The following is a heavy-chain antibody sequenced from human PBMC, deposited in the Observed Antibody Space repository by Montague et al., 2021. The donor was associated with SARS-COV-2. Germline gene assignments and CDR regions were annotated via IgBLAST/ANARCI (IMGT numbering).Heavy chain of an antibody. D-gene: IGHD2-21*01. CDR3: ARVVSNYYGMDV. J-gene: IGHJ6*02. Sequence: SLSLSFSASGFTFSSYGMHWVRQAPGKGLEWVAVIWYDGSNKYYADSVKGRFTISRDNSKNTLYLQMNSLRAEDTAVYYCARVVSNYYGMDVWGQGTTVTVSS. V-gene: IGHV3-33*01. CDR2: IWYDGSNK. CDR1: GFTFSSYG.